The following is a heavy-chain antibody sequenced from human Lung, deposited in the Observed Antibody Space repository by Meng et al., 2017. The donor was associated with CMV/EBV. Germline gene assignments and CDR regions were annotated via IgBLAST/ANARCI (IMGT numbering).Heavy chain of an antibody. CDR3: ARGARRLNSPYHYYYGMDV. J-gene: IGHJ6*02. V-gene: IGHV4-59*01. CDR2: IYYSGST. D-gene: IGHD5-18*01. CDR1: GGSISSYY. Sequence: SETLSLTCTVPGGSISSYYWSWIRQPPGKGLEWIGYIYYSGSTNYNPSLKSRVTISVDTSKNQFSLKLSSVTAADTAVYYCARGARRLNSPYHYYYGMDVWGQGTXVTVSS.